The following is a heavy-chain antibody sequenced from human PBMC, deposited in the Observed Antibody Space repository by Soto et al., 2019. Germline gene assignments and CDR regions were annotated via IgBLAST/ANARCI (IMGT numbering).Heavy chain of an antibody. Sequence: SVKVSCKVSEQTLTELSVHWFREASGKGLEWLGGFDPEDGETIYAQKFQGRVTMTEDTSTDTAYMELSSLRSEGTAVYYCVTDRRFVILTGYRPPSSTGLWGQGPVLTVS. CDR3: VTDRRFVILTGYRPPSSTGL. D-gene: IGHD3-9*01. CDR2: FDPEDGET. J-gene: IGHJ4*02. CDR1: EQTLTELS. V-gene: IGHV1-24*01.